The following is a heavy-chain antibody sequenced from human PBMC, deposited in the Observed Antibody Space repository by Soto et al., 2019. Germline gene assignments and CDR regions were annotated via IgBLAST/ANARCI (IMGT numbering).Heavy chain of an antibody. CDR2: IITIFGTA. D-gene: IGHD2-21*02. Sequence: SLKGSWKTAGWALSIYASSWGLQAHGQGLEWMVGIITIFGTANYAQKFQGRVTITADESTSTAYMEMSSLRSEDTAVYYCARDQGCGGDCYSFWFDTWGQGTLVTVSS. J-gene: IGHJ5*02. V-gene: IGHV1-69*13. CDR3: ARDQGCGGDCYSFWFDT. CDR1: GWALSIYA.